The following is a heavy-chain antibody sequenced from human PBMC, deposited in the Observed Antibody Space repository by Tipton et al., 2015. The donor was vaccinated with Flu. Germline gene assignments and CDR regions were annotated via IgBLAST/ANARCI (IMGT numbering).Heavy chain of an antibody. Sequence: QLVQSGGGVVQPGRSLRLSCAASGFTLSSTAMHWVRRAPGKGLEWVAVIWNDGVNKYYADPVKGRFTISRDNSKNTLYLQMTSLSGEDTAVYYCARDMDYTGMDVWGLGTTVTVSS. CDR2: IWNDGVNK. D-gene: IGHD3-10*01. J-gene: IGHJ6*02. CDR3: ARDMDYTGMDV. V-gene: IGHV3-33*01. CDR1: GFTLSSTA.